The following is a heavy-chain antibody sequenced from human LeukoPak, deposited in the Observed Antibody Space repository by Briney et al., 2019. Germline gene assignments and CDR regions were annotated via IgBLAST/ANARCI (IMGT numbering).Heavy chain of an antibody. V-gene: IGHV3-23*01. CDR3: ARDLRGYSGYDSDF. CDR2: ISGSGENT. D-gene: IGHD5-12*01. CDR1: GFTFSRYA. Sequence: GRSLRPSCAASGFTFSRYAMSWVRQAPAKGLEWVSVISGSGENTHYADSVKGRFTISRDNSKNTLYLQMNSLRAEDTAVYYCARDLRGYSGYDSDFWGQGTLVTVSS. J-gene: IGHJ4*02.